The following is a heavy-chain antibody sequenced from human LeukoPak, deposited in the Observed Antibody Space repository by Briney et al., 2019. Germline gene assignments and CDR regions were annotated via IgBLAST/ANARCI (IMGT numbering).Heavy chain of an antibody. D-gene: IGHD6-19*01. CDR2: IKQDGSEK. CDR1: GFTLDDYA. CDR3: ATIEAVRFHY. V-gene: IGHV3-7*01. J-gene: IGHJ4*02. Sequence: GGTLRLSCVASGFTLDDYAMHWVRQAPGRGLEWVANIKQDGSEKYYLDSVKGRFTISRDNAKNSVYLQMNSLRGEDTAVYYCATIEAVRFHYWGQGTLVTVSS.